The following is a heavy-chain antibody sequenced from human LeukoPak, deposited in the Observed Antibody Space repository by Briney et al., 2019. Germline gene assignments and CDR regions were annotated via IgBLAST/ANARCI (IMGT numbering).Heavy chain of an antibody. CDR3: AKDSGYCSGGSCYYLLDY. CDR2: ISGSGGST. D-gene: IGHD2-15*01. Sequence: GGSLRLSCAAPGFTFSSYAMSWVRQAPGKGLEWVSAISGSGGSTYYADSVKGWFTISRDNSKNTLYLQMNSLRAEDTAVYYCAKDSGYCSGGSCYYLLDYWGQGTLVTVSS. CDR1: GFTFSSYA. V-gene: IGHV3-23*01. J-gene: IGHJ4*02.